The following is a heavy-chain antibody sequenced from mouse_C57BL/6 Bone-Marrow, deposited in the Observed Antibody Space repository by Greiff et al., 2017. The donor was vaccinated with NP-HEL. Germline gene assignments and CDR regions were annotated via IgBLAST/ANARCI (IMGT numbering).Heavy chain of an antibody. J-gene: IGHJ2*01. Sequence: EVQLVESGGGLVKPGGSLKLSCAASGFTFSSYAMSWVRQTPEKRLEWVATISDGGSYTYYPDNVKGRFTISRDNATNNLYMQMSRLKSEDTAMYYCARERWFNFDYWGQGTTLTVSS. CDR1: GFTFSSYA. CDR3: ARERWFNFDY. D-gene: IGHD2-3*01. CDR2: ISDGGSYT. V-gene: IGHV5-4*01.